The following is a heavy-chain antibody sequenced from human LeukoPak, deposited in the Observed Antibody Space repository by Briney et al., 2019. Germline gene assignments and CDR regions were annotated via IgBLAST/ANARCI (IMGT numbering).Heavy chain of an antibody. CDR1: GGSISSYF. CDR2: IFYRGRT. J-gene: IGHJ4*02. D-gene: IGHD3-10*01. V-gene: IGHV4-59*01. CDR3: ARIYGSGSYVDY. Sequence: SETLSLTCTVSGGSISSYFWTWIRQPPGKGLECIGYIFYRGRTIYNPSLKSRVTLSADTSKNQFSLKLSSVTDADTAVYYCARIYGSGSYVDYWGQGTLVTVSS.